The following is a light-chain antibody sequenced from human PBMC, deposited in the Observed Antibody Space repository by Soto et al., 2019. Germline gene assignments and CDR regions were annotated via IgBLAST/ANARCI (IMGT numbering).Light chain of an antibody. V-gene: IGKV1-5*01. CDR3: QQYNNFPWT. J-gene: IGKJ1*01. CDR1: QSITNW. Sequence: DIQMTQSPSTLSASVGDTVTITCRAGQSITNWLAWYQQKPGRAPNLLIYDASNLEDGVPSRFSGSGSGTEFTLTISSLQPDDFANSYCQQYNNFPWTFGQGTRVDVK. CDR2: DAS.